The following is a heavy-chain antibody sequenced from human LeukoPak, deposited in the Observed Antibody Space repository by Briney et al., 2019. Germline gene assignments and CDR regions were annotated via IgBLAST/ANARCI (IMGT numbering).Heavy chain of an antibody. CDR2: IYHSGSS. J-gene: IGHJ6*02. V-gene: IGHV4-4*02. Sequence: SETVPLTCAGSGGCISSSNWLVFVRQPPPPALDSIGEIYHSGSSNYNPSLKSRVTISVDKSKNQFSLKLSSVTAADTAVYYCARDGGYCSGGSCPSGYYYYGMDVWGQGTTVAVSS. CDR1: GGCISSSNW. CDR3: ARDGGYCSGGSCPSGYYYYGMDV. D-gene: IGHD2-15*01.